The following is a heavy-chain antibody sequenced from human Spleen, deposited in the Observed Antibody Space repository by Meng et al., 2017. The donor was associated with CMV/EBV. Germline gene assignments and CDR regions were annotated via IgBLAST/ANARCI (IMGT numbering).Heavy chain of an antibody. Sequence: ASVKVSCKASGYTFTSYYMHWVRQAPGQGLEWMGWINPNSDASDSAQRFQGRVTMTGDTSINTAYLELSRLRSDDTAVYYCARGGYCSGSSCRRKPFDIWGQGAMVTVSS. CDR1: GYTFTSYY. D-gene: IGHD2-2*01. CDR3: ARGGYCSGSSCRRKPFDI. V-gene: IGHV1-2*02. CDR2: INPNSDAS. J-gene: IGHJ3*02.